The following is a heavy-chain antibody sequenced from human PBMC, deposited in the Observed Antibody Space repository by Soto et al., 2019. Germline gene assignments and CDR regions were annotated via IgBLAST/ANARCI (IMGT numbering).Heavy chain of an antibody. Sequence: EVQLVQSGAEVKKPGESLRISCKGSGYSFTSYWISWVRQMPGKGLEWMGRIDPSDSYTNYSPSFQGHVTISADKSISTAYLQWSSLKASDTAMYYCARRGGSGSPGYYYYYGMDVWGQGTTVTVSS. V-gene: IGHV5-10-1*03. CDR3: ARRGGSGSPGYYYYYGMDV. CDR1: GYSFTSYW. J-gene: IGHJ6*02. D-gene: IGHD3-16*01. CDR2: IDPSDSYT.